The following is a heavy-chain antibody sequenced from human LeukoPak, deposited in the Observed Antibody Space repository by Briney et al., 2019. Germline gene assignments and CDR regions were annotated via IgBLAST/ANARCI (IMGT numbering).Heavy chain of an antibody. CDR1: GYTFTSYY. D-gene: IGHD3-22*01. V-gene: IGHV1-46*01. CDR2: INHSGGST. CDR3: AREANYDSSGYRVSFDY. J-gene: IGHJ4*02. Sequence: ASVTVSCMASGYTFTSYYMHWVRQAPGQGLEWMGIINHSGGSTSYAQKFQGRVIMTRDTSTSTVYMELSSLRSEDTAVYYCAREANYDSSGYRVSFDYWGQGTLVTVSS.